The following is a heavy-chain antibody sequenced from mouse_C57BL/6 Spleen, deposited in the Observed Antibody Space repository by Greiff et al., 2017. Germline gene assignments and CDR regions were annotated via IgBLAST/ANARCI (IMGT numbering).Heavy chain of an antibody. CDR3: ARRGRRDTYYYAMDG. CDR2: IDPSDRST. Sequence: QVQLQPPGAELVKPGASVKLSCKASGYTFTSYWMQWVKQRPGQGLEWIGEIDPSDRSTNYNQKFKGKAPLTVDPTSSTAYMQRSSLASEDSAVYYGARRGRRDTYYYAMDGWGEGTSGTVSS. J-gene: IGHJ4*01. V-gene: IGHV1-50*01. CDR1: GYTFTSYW. D-gene: IGHD3-3*01.